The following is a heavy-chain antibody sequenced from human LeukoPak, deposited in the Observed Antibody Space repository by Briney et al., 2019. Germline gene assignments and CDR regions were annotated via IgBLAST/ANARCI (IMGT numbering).Heavy chain of an antibody. D-gene: IGHD3-16*01. CDR1: GFTFSKYW. J-gene: IGHJ4*02. CDR3: ARAKYYFDY. Sequence: PGGSLRLSCAASGFTFSKYWMSWVRQAPGKGLEWVANIKQDGSEKYYVDSVKGRFTISRDNAKNSLYLQMNSLRAEDTAVYYCARAKYYFDYWGQGTLVTVSS. V-gene: IGHV3-7*01. CDR2: IKQDGSEK.